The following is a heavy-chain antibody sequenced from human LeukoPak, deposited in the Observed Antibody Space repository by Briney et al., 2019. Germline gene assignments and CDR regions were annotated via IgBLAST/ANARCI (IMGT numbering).Heavy chain of an antibody. Sequence: ASVRVSCKASGYTFTSCGLSWVRQAPGQGLEWMGWISAYNGDTKYAEKFQDRLTVTTDASTNTTYMELGSLRSDDTAVFYCARGRLPYGYFDSWGQGTLVTVSS. V-gene: IGHV1-18*01. D-gene: IGHD2-2*03. J-gene: IGHJ4*01. CDR3: ARGRLPYGYFDS. CDR1: GYTFTSCG. CDR2: ISAYNGDT.